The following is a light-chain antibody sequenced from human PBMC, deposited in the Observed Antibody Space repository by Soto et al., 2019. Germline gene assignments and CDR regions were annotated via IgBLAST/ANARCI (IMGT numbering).Light chain of an antibody. CDR3: QQYGSSPRT. CDR1: QSVSSN. Sequence: EIVMTQSPATLSVSPGERATLSCRASQSVSSNLAWYQQKPGQAPWLLIYGASNRATGIPDRFSGSVSGTDFTLTISRLEPEDFAVYYCQQYGSSPRTFGQGTKVDI. V-gene: IGKV3-20*01. CDR2: GAS. J-gene: IGKJ1*01.